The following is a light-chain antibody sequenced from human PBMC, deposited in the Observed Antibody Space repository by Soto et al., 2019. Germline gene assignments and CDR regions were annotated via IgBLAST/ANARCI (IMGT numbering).Light chain of an antibody. CDR3: VLYMGSGIAV. CDR1: SGSVSTNYY. V-gene: IGLV8-61*01. J-gene: IGLJ7*01. CDR2: STN. Sequence: QTVVTQEPSFSVSPGGTVTLTCGLSSGSVSTNYYPSWYQQTPGQAPRTLIYSTNTRSSGVPDRFSGSILGNKAALTITGAQADDESDYYCVLYMGSGIAVFGGGTQLNVL.